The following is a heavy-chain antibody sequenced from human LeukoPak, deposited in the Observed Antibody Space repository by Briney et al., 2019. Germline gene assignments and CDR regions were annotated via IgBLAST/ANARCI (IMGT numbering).Heavy chain of an antibody. Sequence: GGTLRLSCAASGFTFSSYRMNWVRQAPGKGLESVSSISSRSSYIYYADSVKGRFTISRDNAKNSLYLQLNSLRAEDTAVYYCARDGYYGSGSYSYYYGMDVWGKGTTVTVSS. CDR2: ISSRSSYI. CDR1: GFTFSSYR. D-gene: IGHD3-10*01. J-gene: IGHJ6*04. V-gene: IGHV3-21*01. CDR3: ARDGYYGSGSYSYYYGMDV.